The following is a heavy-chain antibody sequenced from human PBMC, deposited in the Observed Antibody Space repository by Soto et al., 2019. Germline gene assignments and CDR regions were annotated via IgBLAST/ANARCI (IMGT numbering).Heavy chain of an antibody. J-gene: IGHJ3*02. CDR1: GYTLTSYY. D-gene: IGHD3-10*01. CDR2: INPSGGST. Sequence: ASVKVSCKASGYTLTSYYMHWVRQAPGQGHERMGIINPSGGSTSYAQKFQGRVTMTRDTSTSTVYMELSSLRYEDTAVYYCAREGHTGVKAFHIWGQGPSVTVSS. V-gene: IGHV1-46*01. CDR3: AREGHTGVKAFHI.